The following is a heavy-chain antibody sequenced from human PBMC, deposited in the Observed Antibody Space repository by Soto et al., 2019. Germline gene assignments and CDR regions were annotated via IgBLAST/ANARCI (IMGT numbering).Heavy chain of an antibody. J-gene: IGHJ4*02. D-gene: IGHD6-19*01. CDR3: AKAQDSSGWYPTPYFDY. CDR2: IKQDGSAK. CDR1: GFTFSSHW. V-gene: IGHV3-7*03. Sequence: GGSLRLSCAASGFTFSSHWMSWVRQAPGKGQEWVANIKQDGSAKYYVDSVKGRFTISRDNSKNSLYLQMNSLRAEDTAVYYCAKAQDSSGWYPTPYFDYWGQGTLVTVSS.